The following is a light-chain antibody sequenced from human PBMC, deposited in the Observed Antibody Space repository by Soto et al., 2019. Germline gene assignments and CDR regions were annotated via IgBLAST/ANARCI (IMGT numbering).Light chain of an antibody. Sequence: DIQLTPSPFFLSASVGDRVTITCRASQGIRSYLAWYQQRPGKAPELLIYGSSTLRTGVASRFSGSGSGPEFTLTISRLLPEDFATYFCQQLNIFPPLLTFGPRTKGDLK. CDR3: QQLNIFPPLLT. CDR2: GSS. CDR1: QGIRSY. V-gene: IGKV1-9*01. J-gene: IGKJ3*01.